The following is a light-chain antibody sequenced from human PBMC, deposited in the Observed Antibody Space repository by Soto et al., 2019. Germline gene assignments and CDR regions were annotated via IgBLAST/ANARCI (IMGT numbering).Light chain of an antibody. CDR1: QSGSSGA. V-gene: IGKV3-20*01. Sequence: EIVLTQSPGTLSLSPGEGASLSCRASQSGSSGAFAWYRQKPGQAPGLLIYGASKRATGTPDRFSGDGSVTHFTLTISRLEAEDFVMYYCQQYGSSPITFGQGTRLEIK. J-gene: IGKJ5*01. CDR3: QQYGSSPIT. CDR2: GAS.